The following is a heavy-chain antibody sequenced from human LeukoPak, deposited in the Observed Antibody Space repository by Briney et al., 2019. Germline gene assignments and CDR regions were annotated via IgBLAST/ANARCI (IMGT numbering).Heavy chain of an antibody. Sequence: GGSLRLSCAASGFTFSSYAMHWVRQTPGKGLEYVSAISTNGGGTYYANSVKGRFTISRDSSKNTLYLQMGSLRAEDMAVYFCARYCNGVTCYSGYDYWGQGTLVTVSS. V-gene: IGHV3-64*01. D-gene: IGHD2-15*01. CDR3: ARYCNGVTCYSGYDY. CDR2: ISTNGGGT. J-gene: IGHJ4*02. CDR1: GFTFSSYA.